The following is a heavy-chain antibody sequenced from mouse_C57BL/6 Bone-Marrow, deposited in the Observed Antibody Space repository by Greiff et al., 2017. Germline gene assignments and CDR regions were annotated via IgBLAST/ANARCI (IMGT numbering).Heavy chain of an antibody. J-gene: IGHJ3*01. CDR3: ARSGDYGAY. Sequence: VKLMESGAELARPGASVKLSCKASGYTFTSYGISWVKQRTGQGLEWIGEIYPRSGNTYYNEKFKGKATLTADKSSSTAYMELRSLTSEDSAVYFCARSGDYGAYWGQGTLVTVSA. D-gene: IGHD2-4*01. V-gene: IGHV1-81*01. CDR2: IYPRSGNT. CDR1: GYTFTSYG.